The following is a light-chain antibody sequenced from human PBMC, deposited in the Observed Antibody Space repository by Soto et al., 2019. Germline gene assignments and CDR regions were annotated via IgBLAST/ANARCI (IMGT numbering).Light chain of an antibody. CDR1: QSVSSN. J-gene: IGKJ4*01. CDR3: QQYNFWPPLT. Sequence: EIVMTQSRATLSVSPGERATHSCRASQSVSSNLAWYRQKPGQAPRLLISDASTRATGVPARFSGSGSGTEFTLTISSLQSEDSGIYYCQQYNFWPPLTFGGGTKVEIK. V-gene: IGKV3-15*01. CDR2: DAS.